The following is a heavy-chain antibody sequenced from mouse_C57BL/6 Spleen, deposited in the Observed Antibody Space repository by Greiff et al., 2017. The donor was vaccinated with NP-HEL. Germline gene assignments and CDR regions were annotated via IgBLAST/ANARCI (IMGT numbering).Heavy chain of an antibody. V-gene: IGHV1-78*01. Sequence: VQLQQSDAELVKPGASVKISCKVSGYTFTDHTIHWMKQRPEQGLEWIGYIYPRDGSTKYNEKFKGKATLTADKSSSTAYMQLNSLTSEDSAVYFFARPPYYGSRIYWYFDVWGTGTTVTVSS. J-gene: IGHJ1*03. CDR2: IYPRDGST. CDR3: ARPPYYGSRIYWYFDV. CDR1: GYTFTDHT. D-gene: IGHD1-1*01.